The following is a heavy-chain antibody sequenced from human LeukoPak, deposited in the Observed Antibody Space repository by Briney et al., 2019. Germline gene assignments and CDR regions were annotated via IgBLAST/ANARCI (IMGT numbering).Heavy chain of an antibody. CDR3: ARAEAVAAPPDS. CDR2: ISSRSSYI. D-gene: IGHD6-19*01. V-gene: IGHV3-21*01. J-gene: IGHJ4*02. CDR1: GFIFSSYN. Sequence: GGSLRLSCAASGFIFSSYNMNWARQAPGKGLEWVSFISSRSSYIYYADSVKGRFTISRDNAKNSLYLQMNSLRGEDTAVYYCARAEAVAAPPDSWGQGTLVTVSS.